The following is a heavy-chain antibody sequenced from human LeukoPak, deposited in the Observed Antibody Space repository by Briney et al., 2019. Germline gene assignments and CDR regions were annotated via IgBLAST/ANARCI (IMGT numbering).Heavy chain of an antibody. V-gene: IGHV4-34*01. Sequence: SETLSLTCAVYGGSFSGYYWSWIRQPPGKGLEWIGEINHGGSTNYNPSLKSRVTISVDTSKNQFSLKLSSVTAADTAVYYCARAKRGAVAGRSVKHAFDIWGQGTMVTVSS. J-gene: IGHJ3*02. D-gene: IGHD6-19*01. CDR3: ARAKRGAVAGRSVKHAFDI. CDR1: GGSFSGYY. CDR2: INHGGST.